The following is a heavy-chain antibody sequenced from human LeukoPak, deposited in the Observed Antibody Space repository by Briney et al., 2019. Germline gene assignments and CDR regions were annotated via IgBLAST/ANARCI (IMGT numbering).Heavy chain of an antibody. V-gene: IGHV4-4*02. CDR3: ARGSGLVRGVPGRSQNWFDP. CDR2: IYHSGST. J-gene: IGHJ5*02. CDR1: GGSISSSNW. Sequence: ASETLSLTCAVSGGSISSSNWWSWVRQPPGKGLEWIGEIYHSGSTNYNPSLKSRVTISVDKSKNQFSLKLSSVTAADTAVYYCARGSGLVRGVPGRSQNWFDPWGQGTLVTVSS. D-gene: IGHD3-10*01.